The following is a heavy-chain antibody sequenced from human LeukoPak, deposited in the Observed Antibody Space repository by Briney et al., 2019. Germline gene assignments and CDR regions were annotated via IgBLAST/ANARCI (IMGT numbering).Heavy chain of an antibody. CDR3: ARDTGNFDVDY. J-gene: IGHJ4*02. D-gene: IGHD1-26*01. CDR1: GGPISSSSAF. Sequence: SETLSLICTVSGGPISSSSAFWGWIRQFPGKGLEWTGSILYSGSTYYIPSLKSRLTISADTSKNQFSLKLSSVTAADTAVYYCARDTGNFDVDYWGQGTLVTVSS. V-gene: IGHV4-39*01. CDR2: ILYSGST.